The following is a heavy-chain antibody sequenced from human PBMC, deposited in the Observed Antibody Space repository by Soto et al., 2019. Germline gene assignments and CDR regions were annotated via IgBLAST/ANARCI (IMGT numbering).Heavy chain of an antibody. CDR3: ARSSVAAAGTLGN. CDR1: GGTLNSYT. J-gene: IGHJ4*02. D-gene: IGHD6-13*01. CDR2: IIPDLGVA. V-gene: IGHV1-69*02. Sequence: QVQVVQSGAEVKKPGASVKVSCKAAGGTLNSYTINWVRQAPGHGPEWLGRIIPDLGVANYAQTFQGSVTITADKSASTVYMELTSLRSADTAVYYCARSSVAAAGTLGNWGPGTLVSVTP.